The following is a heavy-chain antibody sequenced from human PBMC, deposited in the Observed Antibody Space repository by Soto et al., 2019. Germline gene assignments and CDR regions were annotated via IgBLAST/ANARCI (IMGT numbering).Heavy chain of an antibody. D-gene: IGHD1-26*01. CDR1: GFTFSSYA. V-gene: IGHV3-64*01. CDR3: ARETYSGSYNWFDP. J-gene: IGHJ5*02. CDR2: ISSNGGST. Sequence: GGSLRLSCAASGFTFSSYAMHWVRQAPGKGLEYVSAISSNGGSTYYANSVKGRFTISRDNSKNTLYLQMGSLRAEDMAVYYCARETYSGSYNWFDPWGQGTLVTVFS.